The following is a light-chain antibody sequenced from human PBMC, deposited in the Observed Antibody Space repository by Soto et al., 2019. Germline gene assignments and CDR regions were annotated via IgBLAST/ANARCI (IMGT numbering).Light chain of an antibody. J-gene: IGKJ4*01. CDR3: QQYNSYSLT. CDR2: DAS. V-gene: IGKV1-5*01. Sequence: MTEAPSTLYESVGDRVTITCRASQSISSWLAWYQQKPGKAPKLLIYDASSLESGVPSRFSGSGSGTEFTLTISSLQPDDFATYYCQQYNSYSLTFGGGTKVDIK. CDR1: QSISSW.